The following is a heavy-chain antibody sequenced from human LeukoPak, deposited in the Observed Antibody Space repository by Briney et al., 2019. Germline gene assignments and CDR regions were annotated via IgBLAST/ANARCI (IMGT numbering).Heavy chain of an antibody. V-gene: IGHV3-30-3*01. CDR3: AKGYTDYFDY. Sequence: GGSLRLSCAASGFTFSSYAVHWVRQAPGKGLEWVALISYDGSNKYYEDSVKGRFTISRDNSKNTLYLQMNSLRAEDTAVYYCAKGYTDYFDYWGQGTLVTVSS. D-gene: IGHD3-16*02. J-gene: IGHJ4*02. CDR1: GFTFSSYA. CDR2: ISYDGSNK.